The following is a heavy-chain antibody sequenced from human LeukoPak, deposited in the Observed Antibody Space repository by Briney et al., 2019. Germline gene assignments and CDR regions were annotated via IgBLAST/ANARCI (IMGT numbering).Heavy chain of an antibody. CDR1: GFTFDDYG. CDR2: ISYDGSNK. Sequence: PGGSLRLSCAASGFTFDDYGMSWVRQAPGKGLEWVAVISYDGSNKYYADSVKGRFTISRDNSKNTLYLQMNGLRAEDTAVYYCARVREMWWLQWDYFDYWGQGTLVTVSS. D-gene: IGHD5-24*01. CDR3: ARVREMWWLQWDYFDY. V-gene: IGHV3-30*03. J-gene: IGHJ4*02.